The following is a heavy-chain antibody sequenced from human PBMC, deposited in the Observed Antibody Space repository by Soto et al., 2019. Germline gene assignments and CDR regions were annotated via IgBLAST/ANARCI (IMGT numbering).Heavy chain of an antibody. V-gene: IGHV3-23*01. J-gene: IGHJ2*01. CDR2: ISGGGDAT. D-gene: IGHD3-10*01. Sequence: EVQLLESGGGLVQPGGSLRLSCAASGFTFISYSMNWVRQVLGKGLQWVSAISGGGDATFYADAVKGRFTISRDNSRNTVTLQMNSLGADDTAVYYCARKVPGSTTRPDYWYFDLWGRGTLVTVSS. CDR3: ARKVPGSTTRPDYWYFDL. CDR1: GFTFISYS.